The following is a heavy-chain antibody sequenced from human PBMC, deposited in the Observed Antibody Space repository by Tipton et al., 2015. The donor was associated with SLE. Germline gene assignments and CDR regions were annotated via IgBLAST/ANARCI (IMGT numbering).Heavy chain of an antibody. CDR1: GFTFEDYG. V-gene: IGHV3-20*04. Sequence: GSLRLSCVTSGFTFEDYGMSWVRQVPGKGLEWVYSINWNGGSRNYADSVQGRFTISRDDAKNTVSLQMNTLRAEDTALYYCVKETEEGVGYAFDMWGQGTLVTVS. CDR2: INWNGGSR. CDR3: VKETEEGVGYAFDM. J-gene: IGHJ3*02. D-gene: IGHD3-10*01.